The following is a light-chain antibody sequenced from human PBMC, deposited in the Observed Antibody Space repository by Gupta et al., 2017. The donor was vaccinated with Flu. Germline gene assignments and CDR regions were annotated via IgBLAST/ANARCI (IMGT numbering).Light chain of an antibody. CDR3: AEGADRRSVWV. Sequence: SVLPQPPSASGTPGQRVTISCSGGSANIGSNYVYWYQQLPGTATNLLRDRNNRRPSGVPDRFACYKAGTSAFPITRVLRSEEEAYYYEAEGADRRSVWVFGGGTKLTVL. CDR2: RNN. V-gene: IGLV1-47*01. J-gene: IGLJ3*02. CDR1: SANIGSNY.